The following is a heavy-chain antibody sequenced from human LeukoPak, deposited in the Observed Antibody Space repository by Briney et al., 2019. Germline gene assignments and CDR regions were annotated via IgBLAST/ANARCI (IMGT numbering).Heavy chain of an antibody. CDR3: ARSSGTAPSIFDV. Sequence: SETLSLTCTVSGGSISSYYWSWIRQPAGKGLEWIGRFYTSDNTNYNPSLKSRLTMSVDTSKNQFSLKLSSVTAADTAVYYCARSSGTAPSIFDVWGQGTMVTVSS. CDR1: GGSISSYY. D-gene: IGHD1-26*01. V-gene: IGHV4-4*07. CDR2: FYTSDNT. J-gene: IGHJ3*01.